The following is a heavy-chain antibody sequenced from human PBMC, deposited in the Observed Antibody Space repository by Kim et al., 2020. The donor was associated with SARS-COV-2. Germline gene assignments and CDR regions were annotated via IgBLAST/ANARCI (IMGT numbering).Heavy chain of an antibody. CDR1: GFTFDDYA. D-gene: IGHD2-21*02. J-gene: IGHJ5*02. CDR3: AKDLRSCGGDCSATPPGGFDP. V-gene: IGHV3-9*01. Sequence: GGSLRLSCAASGFTFDDYAMHWVRQAPGKGLEWVSGISWNSGSIGYADSVKGRFTISRDNAKNSLYLQMNSLRAEDTALHYCAKDLRSCGGDCSATPPGGFDPWGQGTLVTVSS. CDR2: ISWNSGSI.